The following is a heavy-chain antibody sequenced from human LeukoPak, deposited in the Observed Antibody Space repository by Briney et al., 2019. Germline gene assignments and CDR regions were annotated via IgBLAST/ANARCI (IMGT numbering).Heavy chain of an antibody. Sequence: PGGSLRLSCAASGFTFAYVWMSWVRQAPGKGLEWVSSISSSSSYIYYADSVKGRFTISRDNAKNSLYLQMNSLRAEDTAVYYCARDWAAVAGTFDYWGQGTLVTVSS. D-gene: IGHD6-19*01. CDR2: ISSSSSYI. J-gene: IGHJ4*02. CDR3: ARDWAAVAGTFDY. CDR1: GFTFAYVW. V-gene: IGHV3-21*01.